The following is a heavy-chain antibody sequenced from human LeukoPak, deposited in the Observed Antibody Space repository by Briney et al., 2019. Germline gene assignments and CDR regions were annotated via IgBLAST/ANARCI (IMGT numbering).Heavy chain of an antibody. J-gene: IGHJ6*04. CDR3: VRDKEAWCEGAFYCAMDI. D-gene: IGHD2-8*01. CDR1: GSTFSRYS. CDR2: ISGSSANI. Sequence: GGSLRLSCEGSGSTFSRYSMNWVRQTPGKGLEWVSYISGSSANIHYADSVKGRFTSSRDNAKNSLFLEMNNLRAEDTGVYYCVRDKEAWCEGAFYCAMDIWGKGTLVTV. V-gene: IGHV3-48*01.